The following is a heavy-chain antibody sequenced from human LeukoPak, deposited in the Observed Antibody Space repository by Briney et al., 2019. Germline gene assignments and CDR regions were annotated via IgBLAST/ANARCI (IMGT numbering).Heavy chain of an antibody. J-gene: IGHJ6*02. CDR1: GFTFSSYE. CDR3: ARDGGTAHYNYYGMDV. Sequence: PGGSLRLSCAASGFTFSSYEINWVRQAPGKGLEWLSYISSSGSTIYYADSVKGRFTISRDNAKNSLYLQMNSLRAEDTAVYYCARDGGTAHYNYYGMDVWGQGTTVTVSS. V-gene: IGHV3-48*03. CDR2: ISSSGSTI. D-gene: IGHD2-8*02.